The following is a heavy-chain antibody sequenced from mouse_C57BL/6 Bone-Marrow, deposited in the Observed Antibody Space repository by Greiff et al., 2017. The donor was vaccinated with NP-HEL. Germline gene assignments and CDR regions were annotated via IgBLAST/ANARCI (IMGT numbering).Heavy chain of an antibody. CDR1: GYSITSGYY. D-gene: IGHD2-4*01. CDR2: ISYDGSN. CDR3: ARESIYYDYDGLDY. Sequence: EVHLVESGPGLVKPSQSLSLTCSVTGYSITSGYYWNWIRQFPGNKLEWMGYISYDGSNNYNPSLKNRISITRDTSKNQFFLKLNSVTTEDTATYYCARESIYYDYDGLDYWGQGTTLTVSS. V-gene: IGHV3-6*01. J-gene: IGHJ2*01.